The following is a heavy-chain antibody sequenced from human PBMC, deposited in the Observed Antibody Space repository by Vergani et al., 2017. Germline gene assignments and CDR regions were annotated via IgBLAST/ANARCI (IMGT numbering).Heavy chain of an antibody. D-gene: IGHD4-17*01. Sequence: QVQLQQWGAGLLKPSETLSLTCAVYGGSFSGYYWSWIRQHPGKGLEWIGYIYYSGSTYYNPSLKSRVTISVDTSKNQFSLKLSSVTAADTAVYYCARGRPYGEVAYGGQGTLVTVSS. CDR2: IYYSGST. J-gene: IGHJ4*02. CDR3: ARGRPYGEVAY. V-gene: IGHV4-34*01. CDR1: GGSFSGYY.